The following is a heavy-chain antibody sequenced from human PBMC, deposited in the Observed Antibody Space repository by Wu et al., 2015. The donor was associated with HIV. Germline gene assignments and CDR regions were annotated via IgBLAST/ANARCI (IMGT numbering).Heavy chain of an antibody. CDR3: ARDKVVLLWFGVPPGDAFDI. CDR1: GYTFTGHF. V-gene: IGHV1-2*02. Sequence: QVQLVQSGAEMKKPGASVTVSCKASGYTFTGHFMHWVRQAPGQGLEWMGWINPNSGDTNYVQKFQGRVTMTRDTSISTVYMELSRLRSDDTAVYYCARDKVVLLWFGVPPGDAFDIWGQGTMVTVSS. CDR2: INPNSGDT. J-gene: IGHJ3*02. D-gene: IGHD3-10*01.